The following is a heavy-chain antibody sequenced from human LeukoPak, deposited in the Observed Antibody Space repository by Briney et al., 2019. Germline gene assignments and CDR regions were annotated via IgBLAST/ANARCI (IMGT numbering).Heavy chain of an antibody. V-gene: IGHV4-59*12. CDR1: GGSISSYY. J-gene: IGHJ3*02. Sequence: LETLSLTCTVSGGSISSYYWSWIRQPAGKGLEWIGYIYYSGSTNYNPSLKSRVTISVDTSKNQFSLKVSSVTAADTAVYYCGRDSSDGPTFEIWGQGTMVTVSS. CDR3: GRDSSDGPTFEI. CDR2: IYYSGST.